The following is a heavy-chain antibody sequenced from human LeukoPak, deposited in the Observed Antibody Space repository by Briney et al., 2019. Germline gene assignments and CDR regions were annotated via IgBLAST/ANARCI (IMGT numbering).Heavy chain of an antibody. Sequence: GGSLRLSCAASGFTFSSYAMHWVRQAPGNGLEWVAVISYDGSNKYYADSGKGRFTISRDNSKNTLYLQMNSLRAEDTAVYYCARGGPILDYYYYGMDVWGQGTTVTVSS. J-gene: IGHJ6*02. CDR1: GFTFSSYA. V-gene: IGHV3-30-3*01. CDR3: ARGGPILDYYYYGMDV. CDR2: ISYDGSNK.